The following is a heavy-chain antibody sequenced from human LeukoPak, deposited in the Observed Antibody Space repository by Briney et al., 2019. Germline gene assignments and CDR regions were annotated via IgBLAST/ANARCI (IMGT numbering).Heavy chain of an antibody. CDR1: GFTVSSNY. CDR2: ISSSSSYI. D-gene: IGHD3-3*01. Sequence: GGSLRLSCAASGFTVSSNYMSWVRQAPGKGLEWVSSISSSSSYIYYADSVKGRFTISRDNAKNSLYLQMNSLRAEDTAVYYCAREGYYDFWSGYYQGYYYYYMDVWGKGTTVTVSS. CDR3: AREGYYDFWSGYYQGYYYYYMDV. J-gene: IGHJ6*03. V-gene: IGHV3-21*01.